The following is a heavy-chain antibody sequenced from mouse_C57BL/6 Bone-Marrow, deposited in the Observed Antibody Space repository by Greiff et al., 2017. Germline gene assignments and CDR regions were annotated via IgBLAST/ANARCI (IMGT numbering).Heavy chain of an antibody. V-gene: IGHV1-72*01. D-gene: IGHD2-4*01. CDR2: IDPNSGGT. CDR3: ARDGVYYDYRVPDYYAMYY. CDR1: GYTFTSYW. Sequence: VQLQQPGAELVKPGASVKLSCKASGYTFTSYWMHWVKQRPGRGLEWIGRIDPNSGGTKYNEKFKSKATLTVDKPSSTAYMQLSSLTAEDSAVYYWARDGVYYDYRVPDYYAMYYWGQGTSVTVSS. J-gene: IGHJ4*01.